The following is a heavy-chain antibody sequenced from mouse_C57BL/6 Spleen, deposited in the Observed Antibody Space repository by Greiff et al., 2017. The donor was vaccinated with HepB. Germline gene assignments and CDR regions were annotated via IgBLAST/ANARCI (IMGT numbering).Heavy chain of an antibody. D-gene: IGHD1-1*01. CDR1: GYTFTDYY. CDR3: ARDHYYGSSYEDY. V-gene: IGHV1-19*01. Sequence: EVQLKESGPVLVKPGASVKMSCKASGYTFTDYYMNWVKQSHGKSLEWIGVINPYNGGTSYNQKFKGKATLTVDKSSSTAYMELNSLTSEDSAVYYCARDHYYGSSYEDYWGQGTTLTVSS. CDR2: INPYNGGT. J-gene: IGHJ2*01.